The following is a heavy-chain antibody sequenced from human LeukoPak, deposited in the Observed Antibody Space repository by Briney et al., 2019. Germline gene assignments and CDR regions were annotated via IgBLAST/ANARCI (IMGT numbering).Heavy chain of an antibody. J-gene: IGHJ4*02. CDR2: ISGSGGST. D-gene: IGHD6-13*01. Sequence: PSETLSLTCAVYGGSFSGYYWSWVRQAPGKGLEWVSAISGSGGSTYYADSVKGRFTISRDNSKNTLYLQMNSLRAEDTAVYYCAKVIAAAGTFDYWGQGTLVTVSS. CDR3: AKVIAAAGTFDY. CDR1: GGSFSGYY. V-gene: IGHV3-23*01.